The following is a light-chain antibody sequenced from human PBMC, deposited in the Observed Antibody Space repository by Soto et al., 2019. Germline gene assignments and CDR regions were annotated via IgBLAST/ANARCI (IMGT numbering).Light chain of an antibody. CDR2: GAS. CDR1: QSVSSN. J-gene: IGKJ4*01. CDR3: QQYGSSLGVT. V-gene: IGKV3-20*01. Sequence: MVMTQSPATLSVSPGERATLSCRASQSVSSNLAWYQQKPGQAPRLLIYGASTRATGIPDRFSGSGSGTDFTLTISRLEPEDFAVYYCQQYGSSLGVTFGGGTKVDIK.